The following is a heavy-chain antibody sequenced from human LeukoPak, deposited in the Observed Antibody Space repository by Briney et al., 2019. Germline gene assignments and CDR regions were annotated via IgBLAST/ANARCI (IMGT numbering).Heavy chain of an antibody. D-gene: IGHD3-3*01. Sequence: ASVKVSCKASGGTFSSYAISWVRQAPGQGLEWMGGIIPIFGTASYAQKFQGRVTITTDESTSTAYMELSSLRSEDTAVYYCARADFWSGYTPLYFDYWGWGTLVTVSS. V-gene: IGHV1-69*05. CDR1: GGTFSSYA. CDR3: ARADFWSGYTPLYFDY. J-gene: IGHJ4*02. CDR2: IIPIFGTA.